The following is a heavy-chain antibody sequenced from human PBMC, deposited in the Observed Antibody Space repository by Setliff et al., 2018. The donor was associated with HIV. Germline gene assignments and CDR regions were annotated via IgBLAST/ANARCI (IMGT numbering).Heavy chain of an antibody. CDR3: ARGRGAWFEGSWFDP. V-gene: IGHV4-61*09. CDR2: VYTSGNT. D-gene: IGHD6-19*01. Sequence: SETLSLTCGVSGGSINIGSFYWSWIRQPAGKGPEWLGHVYTSGNTYYDPSLASRVAISLDRSKNQFSLKLDSVTAADTALYFCARGRGAWFEGSWFDPWGQGILVTVSS. J-gene: IGHJ5*02. CDR1: GGSINIGSFY.